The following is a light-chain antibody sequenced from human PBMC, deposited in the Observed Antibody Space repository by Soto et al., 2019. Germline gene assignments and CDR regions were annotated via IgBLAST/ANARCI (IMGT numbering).Light chain of an antibody. CDR3: QQFDSSAIP. CDR2: GAS. J-gene: IGKJ5*01. V-gene: IGKV3-20*01. CDR1: QSISNNY. Sequence: EIVLTQSPGTLSLSPGERATLSCRASQSISNNYLAWYQHKPGQAPRLLIYGASTRATGIPDRFSGSGSGTDFTLTISRLEPEDFAVYYCQQFDSSAIPFGQGTRLEIK.